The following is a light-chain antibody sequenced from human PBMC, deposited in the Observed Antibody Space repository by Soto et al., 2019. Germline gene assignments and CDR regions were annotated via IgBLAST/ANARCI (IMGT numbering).Light chain of an antibody. CDR2: DTF. Sequence: DIQMTQTPSSVSASVGDRVTITCRASQTISSWLAWYQKKPGKAPKLLMFDTFSLESGVPSRFSGSRSGTEFTLTISSLQPDAYATYYCQQYNSYSPLTFGGGTKV. CDR1: QTISSW. J-gene: IGKJ4*01. V-gene: IGKV1-5*01. CDR3: QQYNSYSPLT.